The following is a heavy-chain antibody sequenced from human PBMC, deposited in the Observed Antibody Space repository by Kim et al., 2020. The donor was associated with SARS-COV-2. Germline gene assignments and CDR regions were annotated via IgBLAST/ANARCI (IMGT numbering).Heavy chain of an antibody. CDR3: ARVRRDGYVFDY. D-gene: IGHD5-12*01. Sequence: NYNPSLKSRVTISVDTSKNQFSLKLSSVTAADTAVYYCARVRRDGYVFDYWGQGTLVTVSS. J-gene: IGHJ4*02. V-gene: IGHV4-59*01.